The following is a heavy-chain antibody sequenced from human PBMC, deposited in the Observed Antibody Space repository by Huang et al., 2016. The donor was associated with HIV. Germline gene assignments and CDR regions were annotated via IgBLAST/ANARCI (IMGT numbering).Heavy chain of an antibody. CDR1: GYTFTDSN. CDR3: ARDWSFGSSTSPAD. D-gene: IGHD6-6*01. CDR2: INPKRGGT. V-gene: IGHV1-2*02. J-gene: IGHJ4*02. Sequence: QVQLVQSGAEVKNPGASVRVSCKASGYTFTDSNIHWVRQAPGQGLEWMGWINPKRGGTIYAQRFQGRNTMTRDTTISTVHMDLRRIQSDDTAVYFCARDWSFGSSTSPADWGQGTLVTVSS.